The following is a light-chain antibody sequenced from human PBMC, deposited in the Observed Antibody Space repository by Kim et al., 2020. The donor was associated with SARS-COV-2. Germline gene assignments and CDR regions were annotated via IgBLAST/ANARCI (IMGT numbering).Light chain of an antibody. Sequence: SLSQGERATPSCGASQSVNINLAWYQQRPGQAPRLLIYAASTRAIGIPDRFSGSGSATEFTLTISSLQSEDFGIYFCQQYTYWPLFGGGTKVDIK. CDR3: QQYTYWPL. V-gene: IGKV3-15*01. CDR2: AAS. J-gene: IGKJ4*02. CDR1: QSVNIN.